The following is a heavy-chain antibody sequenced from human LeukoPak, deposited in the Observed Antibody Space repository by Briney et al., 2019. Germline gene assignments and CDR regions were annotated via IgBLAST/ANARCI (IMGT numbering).Heavy chain of an antibody. J-gene: IGHJ6*02. CDR1: GGTFSSYT. Sequence: ASVKVSCKASGGTFSSYTISWVRQAPGQGLEWMGRIIPILGIGNYAQKFQGRVTITADKSTSTAYMELSSLRSEDTAVYYCVRDRVGADYGMDVWGQGTTVTVSS. CDR2: IIPILGIG. D-gene: IGHD1-26*01. CDR3: VRDRVGADYGMDV. V-gene: IGHV1-69*04.